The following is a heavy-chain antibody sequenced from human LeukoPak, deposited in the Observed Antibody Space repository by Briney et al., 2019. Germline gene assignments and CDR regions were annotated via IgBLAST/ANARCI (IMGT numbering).Heavy chain of an antibody. Sequence: GGSLRLSCAASGFTFDDYAMHWVRQAPGKGLEWVSGISWNSGSIGYADSVKGRFTISRDNAKNSLYLQMNSLRAEDTASYYCAKGRSGYLVDYWGQGTLVTVSS. J-gene: IGHJ4*02. CDR2: ISWNSGSI. D-gene: IGHD3-22*01. V-gene: IGHV3-9*01. CDR1: GFTFDDYA. CDR3: AKGRSGYLVDY.